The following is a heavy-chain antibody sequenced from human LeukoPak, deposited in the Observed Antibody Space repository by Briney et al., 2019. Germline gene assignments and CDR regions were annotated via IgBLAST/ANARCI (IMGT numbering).Heavy chain of an antibody. D-gene: IGHD1-26*01. CDR2: ISSSSSYI. CDR3: ARDPMGATSGGYFDY. CDR1: GFTFSSYS. V-gene: IGHV3-21*01. Sequence: GGSLRLSCAASGFTFSSYSMNWVRQAPGKGLEWVLSISSSSSYIYYADSVKGRFTISRDNAKNSLYLQMNSLRAEDTAVYYCARDPMGATSGGYFDYWGQGTLVTVSS. J-gene: IGHJ4*02.